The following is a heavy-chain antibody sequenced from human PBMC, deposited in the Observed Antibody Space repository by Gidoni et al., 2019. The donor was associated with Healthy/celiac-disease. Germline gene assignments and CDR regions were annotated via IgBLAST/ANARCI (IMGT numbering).Heavy chain of an antibody. Sequence: EVQLAESGGGLVQPGGSLRLSCAASGFTFSTYWMHWVRQAPGKGLVWVSRINSDGSTTAYADSVKGRFTISRDNAKNTLYLQMNSLRAEDTAVYFCTRDEGDGYNPTDFWGQGTLVTVSS. V-gene: IGHV3-74*01. J-gene: IGHJ4*02. D-gene: IGHD5-12*01. CDR3: TRDEGDGYNPTDF. CDR2: INSDGSTT. CDR1: GFTFSTYW.